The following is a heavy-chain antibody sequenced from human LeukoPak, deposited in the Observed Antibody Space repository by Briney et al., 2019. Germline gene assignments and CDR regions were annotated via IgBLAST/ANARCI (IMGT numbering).Heavy chain of an antibody. J-gene: IGHJ4*02. CDR3: ARETYYDILTGSYYFDY. Sequence: SQTLSLTCTVSVGSISSGGYYWSWIRQHPGKGLEWIGYIYYSGSTYYNPSLKSRVTISVDTSKNQFSLKLSSVTAADTAVYYCARETYYDILTGSYYFDYWGQGTLVTVSS. CDR1: VGSISSGGYY. CDR2: IYYSGST. V-gene: IGHV4-31*03. D-gene: IGHD3-9*01.